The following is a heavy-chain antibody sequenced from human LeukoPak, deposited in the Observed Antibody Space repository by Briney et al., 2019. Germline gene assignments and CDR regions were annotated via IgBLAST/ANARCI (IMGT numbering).Heavy chain of an antibody. J-gene: IGHJ4*02. D-gene: IGHD3-16*01. CDR2: IYYSGST. Sequence: PSETLSLTCTVSGGSISSYYWSWIRQPPGKGLEWIGYIYYSGSTNYNPSLKSRVTISVDTSKNQFSLQLNSVTPEDTAVYYCARGNWAYYFDYWGQGTLVTVSS. V-gene: IGHV4-59*12. CDR1: GGSISSYY. CDR3: ARGNWAYYFDY.